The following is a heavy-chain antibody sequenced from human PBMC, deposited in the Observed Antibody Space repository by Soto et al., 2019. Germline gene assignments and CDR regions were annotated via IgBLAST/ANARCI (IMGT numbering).Heavy chain of an antibody. CDR1: GYSLSDLS. CDR2: FDAEDGET. V-gene: IGHV1-24*01. Sequence: ASVKVSCKVSGYSLSDLSTHWVRQAPGKGLEWMGGFDAEDGETIYAQKLQGRGTMTEDTSTDTAYMEPSSLTSEDTAMYYCATLPRTIERTPAAIWSFDSWGQGTLVTVSS. D-gene: IGHD2-2*01. J-gene: IGHJ4*02. CDR3: ATLPRTIERTPAAIWSFDS.